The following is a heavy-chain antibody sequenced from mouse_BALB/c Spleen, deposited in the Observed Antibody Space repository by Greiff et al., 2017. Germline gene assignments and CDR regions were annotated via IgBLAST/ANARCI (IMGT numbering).Heavy chain of an antibody. D-gene: IGHD2-4*01. CDR2: INSNGGST. CDR3: ARDDYDRSFSWFAY. CDR1: GFTFSSYG. J-gene: IGHJ3*01. V-gene: IGHV5-6-3*01. Sequence: EVQLLESGAGLVQPGGSLKLSCAASGFTFSSYGMSWVRQTPAKRLELFATINSNGGSTYYTDRVKGRNTIPRDNAKNTPYLQLSSLKSEDTAMYYCARDDYDRSFSWFAYWGQGTLVTVSA.